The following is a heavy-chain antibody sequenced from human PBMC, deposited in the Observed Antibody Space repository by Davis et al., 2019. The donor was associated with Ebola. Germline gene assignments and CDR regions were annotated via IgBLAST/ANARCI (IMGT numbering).Heavy chain of an antibody. Sequence: PGGSLRLSCTVSGGSISSYYWSWIRQPPGKGLEWIGYIYYSGSTNYNPSLKSRVTISVDTSKNQFSLKLSSVTAADTAVYYCARGWHYDSSGYFPPGFGYWGQGTLVTVSS. CDR1: GGSISSYY. CDR3: ARGWHYDSSGYFPPGFGY. J-gene: IGHJ4*02. V-gene: IGHV4-59*01. D-gene: IGHD3-22*01. CDR2: IYYSGST.